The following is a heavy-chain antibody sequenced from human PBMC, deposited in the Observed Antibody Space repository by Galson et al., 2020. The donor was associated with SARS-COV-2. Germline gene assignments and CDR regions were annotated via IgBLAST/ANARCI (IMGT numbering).Heavy chain of an antibody. Sequence: GESLKISCAASGFTFSNYAMTWVRQAPGKGLEWISSMSGSGTTTYYADSVKGRFTISRDNSKNTLYLQMNSLRAEDTAVYYCARIITGGGRTYYFDYWGQGTLVTVSS. J-gene: IGHJ4*02. CDR3: ARIITGGGRTYYFDY. D-gene: IGHD1-20*01. V-gene: IGHV3-23*01. CDR1: GFTFSNYA. CDR2: MSGSGTTT.